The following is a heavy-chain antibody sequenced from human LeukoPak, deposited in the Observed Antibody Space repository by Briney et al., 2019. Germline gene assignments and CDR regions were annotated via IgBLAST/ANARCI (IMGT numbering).Heavy chain of an antibody. Sequence: KTSETLSLTCTVSGGSISSYYWSWIRQPPGKGLEWIGYIYYSGSTNYNPSLKSRVTISVDTSKNQFSLKLSSVTAADTAVYYCARGSGSGWYYFDYWGQGTLVTVSS. CDR1: GGSISSYY. D-gene: IGHD6-19*01. J-gene: IGHJ4*02. CDR3: ARGSGSGWYYFDY. CDR2: IYYSGST. V-gene: IGHV4-59*01.